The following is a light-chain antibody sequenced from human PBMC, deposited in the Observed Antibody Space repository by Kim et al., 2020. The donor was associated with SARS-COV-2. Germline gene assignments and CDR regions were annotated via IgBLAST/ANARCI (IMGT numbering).Light chain of an antibody. J-gene: IGLJ1*01. Sequence: VSAGQTASSTCAGDKLGDKYASWYQQKPGQSPVVVIFRDNRRPSGIPERFSGSNSGNTATLTISGTQAMDETDYYCQAWDSSIYVFGTGTKVTVL. CDR2: RDN. CDR1: KLGDKY. V-gene: IGLV3-1*01. CDR3: QAWDSSIYV.